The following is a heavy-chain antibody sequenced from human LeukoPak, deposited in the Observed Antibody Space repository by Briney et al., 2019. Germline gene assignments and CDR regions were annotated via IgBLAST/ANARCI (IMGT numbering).Heavy chain of an antibody. V-gene: IGHV4-34*01. J-gene: IGHJ6*02. CDR3: VRHDCGSTTCSYYGMDV. D-gene: IGHD2-2*01. Sequence: SETLSLTCAVYGGSFSGYYWSWIRQPPGKGLEWIGEINHSGSTNYNPSLKSRVTISVDTSKNQFSLKLSSVTAADPAVYYCVRHDCGSTTCSYYGMDVWGQGTTVTVSS. CDR2: INHSGST. CDR1: GGSFSGYY.